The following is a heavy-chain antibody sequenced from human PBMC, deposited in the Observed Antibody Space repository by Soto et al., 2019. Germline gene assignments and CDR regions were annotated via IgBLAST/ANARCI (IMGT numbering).Heavy chain of an antibody. CDR3: ARLQYYFDY. V-gene: IGHV4-59*08. CDR2: IYYSGST. Sequence: QVQLQESGPGLVKPSETLSLTCTVSGGSISSYYWSWIRQPPGKGLEWLGYIYYSGSTNYNPSLKSRVTISVDTSKNQFSLKLSSVTAADTAVYYCARLQYYFDYWGQGTLVTVSS. CDR1: GGSISSYY. D-gene: IGHD4-4*01. J-gene: IGHJ4*02.